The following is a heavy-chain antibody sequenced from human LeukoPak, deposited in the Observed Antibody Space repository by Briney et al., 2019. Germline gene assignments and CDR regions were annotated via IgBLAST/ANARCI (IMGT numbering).Heavy chain of an antibody. V-gene: IGHV1-24*01. J-gene: IGHJ3*02. CDR1: RYTLTELS. CDR3: ATYSGYALHDAFDI. D-gene: IGHD5-12*01. Sequence: GASVKVSCKVSRYTLTELSMHWVRQAPGKGLEWMGGFDPEDGEAIYAQKFQGRVTMTEDTSTDTAHMELSSLRSEDTAVYYCATYSGYALHDAFDIWGQGTMVTVSS. CDR2: FDPEDGEA.